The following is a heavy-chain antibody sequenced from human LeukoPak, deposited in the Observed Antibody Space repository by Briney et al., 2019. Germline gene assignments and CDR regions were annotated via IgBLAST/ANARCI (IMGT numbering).Heavy chain of an antibody. CDR3: ARDLIAVAVVY. D-gene: IGHD6-19*01. V-gene: IGHV3-48*03. J-gene: IGHJ4*02. CDR1: GFTFSGYE. Sequence: GGSLRLSCAASGFTFSGYEMNWVRRAPGRGLEWVSYISRSGSIIYYADSVKGRFTVSRDDAKNSLYLQMNSLRAEDTAVYYCARDLIAVAVVYWGQGTLVTVSS. CDR2: ISRSGSII.